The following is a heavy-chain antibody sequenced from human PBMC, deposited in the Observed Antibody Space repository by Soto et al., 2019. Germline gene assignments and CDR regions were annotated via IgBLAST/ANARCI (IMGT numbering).Heavy chain of an antibody. Sequence: HLVESGGGLVQPGGSLRLSCAASGATLSDHYIHWVRQVPGKGLEWLGRSRDKARGYTTDYATSVKDRFFISRDDSKNSLYLQMNSLRTEDTAVYYCTRDVLGASRVETAFDIWGQGTMLSVSS. J-gene: IGHJ3*02. V-gene: IGHV3-72*01. CDR3: TRDVLGASRVETAFDI. CDR1: GATLSDHY. CDR2: SRDKARGYTT. D-gene: IGHD3-3*02.